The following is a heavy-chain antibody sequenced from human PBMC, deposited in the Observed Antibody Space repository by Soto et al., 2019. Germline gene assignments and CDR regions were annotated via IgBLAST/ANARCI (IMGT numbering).Heavy chain of an antibody. CDR1: SGSISSGGYY. CDR3: ARGYPHSGTYYFDY. J-gene: IGHJ4*02. CDR2: IFYSGST. Sequence: NPSETLSLTCTVSSGSISSGGYYWNWIRQHPGKGLEWIGYIFYSGSTYYNPSLKSRVIISGDTSKSQFSLQLSSVTAADTAVYYCARGYPHSGTYYFDYWGQGTLVTVSS. V-gene: IGHV4-31*03. D-gene: IGHD3-10*01.